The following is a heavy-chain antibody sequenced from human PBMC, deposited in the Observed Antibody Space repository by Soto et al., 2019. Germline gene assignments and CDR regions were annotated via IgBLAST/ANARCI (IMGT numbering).Heavy chain of an antibody. CDR2: IKEDASEE. CDR3: ATAISSPFRISDS. CDR1: GFTFSTYW. J-gene: IGHJ4*02. D-gene: IGHD3-3*02. V-gene: IGHV3-7*01. Sequence: EVQLVQSGGDLVQPGGSLRLSCVASGFTFSTYWMTWVRQAPGMGLEWVAGIKEDASEEVCVDSVKGRFSITRDNAKTSLYLQLNSLRAGDTAVYYCATAISSPFRISDSRGQGSLVTVSP.